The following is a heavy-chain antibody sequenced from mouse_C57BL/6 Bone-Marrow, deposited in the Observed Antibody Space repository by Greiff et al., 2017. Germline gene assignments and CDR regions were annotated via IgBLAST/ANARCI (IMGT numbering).Heavy chain of an antibody. CDR2: IWTGGGT. V-gene: IGHV2-9-1*01. J-gene: IGHJ1*03. Sequence: QVQLKQSGPGLVAPSQCLSITCTASGFSFTSYAISWVRQPPGKGLEWLGVIWTGGGTHYYSALKSRLSISKDNSTCQVFLKMNSLQTDDTARYYWASDRYWYFDVWCTGTTVTVTS. CDR1: GFSFTSYA. CDR3: ASDRYWYFDV.